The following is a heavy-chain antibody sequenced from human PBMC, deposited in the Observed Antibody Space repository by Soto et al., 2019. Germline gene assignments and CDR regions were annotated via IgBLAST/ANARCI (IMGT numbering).Heavy chain of an antibody. CDR1: GGSISSGGYY. CDR2: IYYSGST. CDR3: ARGRADRGLIGWFDT. V-gene: IGHV4-31*03. Sequence: QVQLQESGPGLVKPSQTLSLTCTVSGGSISSGGYYWSWIRQHPGKGLEWIGYIYYSGSTYYNPSLKGRVSISVDTSKNQFSLKLSSVTAADTAVYYCARGRADRGLIGWFDTWGQGTLVTVSS. J-gene: IGHJ5*02.